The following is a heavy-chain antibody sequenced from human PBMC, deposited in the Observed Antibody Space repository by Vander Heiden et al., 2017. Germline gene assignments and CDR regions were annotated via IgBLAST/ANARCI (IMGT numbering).Heavy chain of an antibody. CDR3: ARGGHCSGGSCSPPRWFDP. V-gene: IGHV1-69*06. D-gene: IGHD2-15*01. Sequence: QVQLVQSGAEVKKPGSSVKVSCKASGGPFGRYAISWVRQAPGQGLEWRGGIIPIFGTANYAQKFQGRVTITADKSTSTAYMELSSLRSEDTAVYYCARGGHCSGGSCSPPRWFDPWGQGTLVTVSS. CDR1: GGPFGRYA. CDR2: IIPIFGTA. J-gene: IGHJ5*02.